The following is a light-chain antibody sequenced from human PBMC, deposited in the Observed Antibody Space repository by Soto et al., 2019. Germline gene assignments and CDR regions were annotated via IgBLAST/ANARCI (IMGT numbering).Light chain of an antibody. CDR1: QAVGYN. Sequence: EVVMTQSPATLYVSPGERVTLSCRASQAVGYNLAWYQHKPGQAPRLLIYGASTRVTGIPTRFSGSGSGTEFTLTIRSLQSKDFAIYYCQQSYTCGQGTKLEIK. V-gene: IGKV3-15*01. CDR3: QQSYT. CDR2: GAS. J-gene: IGKJ2*01.